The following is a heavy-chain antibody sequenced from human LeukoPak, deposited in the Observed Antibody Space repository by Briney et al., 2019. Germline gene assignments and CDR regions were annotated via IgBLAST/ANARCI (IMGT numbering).Heavy chain of an antibody. CDR1: GYTFTSYG. CDR2: ISAYNGNT. CDR3: ARDSGSYRNSRRDFDY. J-gene: IGHJ4*02. D-gene: IGHD1-26*01. Sequence: ASVTVSCTASGYTFTSYGISWVRQAPGQGLEWMGWISAYNGNTNYAQKLQGRVTMTTDTSTSTAYMELRSLRSDDTAVYYCARDSGSYRNSRRDFDYWGQGTLVTVSS. V-gene: IGHV1-18*01.